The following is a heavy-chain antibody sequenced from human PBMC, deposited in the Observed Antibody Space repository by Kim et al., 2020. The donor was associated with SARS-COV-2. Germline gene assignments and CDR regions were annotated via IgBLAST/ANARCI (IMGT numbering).Heavy chain of an antibody. CDR1: SDSVSSGSYY. CDR2: IYYSGST. CDR3: ASSKQPDFSDSSGKGYSFDY. Sequence: SETLSLTCTVSSDSVSSGSYYWSWIRQPPGKGLEWIGYIYYSGSTNYNPSLKSRVTISVNTSKNQFSLKLSSVTAADTAVYYCASSKQPDFSDSSGKGYSFDYWGQGTLVTVSS. V-gene: IGHV4-61*01. D-gene: IGHD3-22*01. J-gene: IGHJ4*02.